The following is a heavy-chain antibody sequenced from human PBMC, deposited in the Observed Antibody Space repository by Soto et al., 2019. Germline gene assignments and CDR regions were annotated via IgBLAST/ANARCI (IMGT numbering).Heavy chain of an antibody. CDR1: GGSINSGGYY. CDR2: IYYSGST. D-gene: IGHD4-17*01. J-gene: IGHJ4*02. V-gene: IGHV4-31*03. CDR3: YYGDYAGIYF. Sequence: QLQLQESGPGLVKPSQTLSLTCTVSGGSINSGGYYWSWIRQHPGKGLEWIGYIYYSGSTYYNQSLRSRVPMSVATAKNQFSLKLSSVTAADTAVYFCYYGDYAGIYFWGQGTLVTVSS.